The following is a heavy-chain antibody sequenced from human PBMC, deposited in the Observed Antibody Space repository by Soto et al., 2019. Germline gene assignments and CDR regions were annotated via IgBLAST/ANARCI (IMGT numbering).Heavy chain of an antibody. CDR3: ATWHEREHAYDV. Sequence: DVQLVESGGGLIQPGESLRLSCAASGFTISDKKYVAWVRQAPGKGLEWLSALYDLDGSFYAASVKGRFTTSSDSSKTTVYLRMNDLRPDDTAVYYCATWHEREHAYDVWGQGTTVTVSS. D-gene: IGHD1-1*01. CDR1: GFTISDKKY. V-gene: IGHV3-53*01. J-gene: IGHJ3*01. CDR2: LYDLDGS.